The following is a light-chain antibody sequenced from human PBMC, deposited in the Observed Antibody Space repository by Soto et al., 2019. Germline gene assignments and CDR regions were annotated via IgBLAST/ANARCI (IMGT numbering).Light chain of an antibody. CDR3: HHYET. CDR1: QSVSRSY. CDR2: GAS. Sequence: IVLTHSPCTLSLSPLDRASLSCRASQSVSRSYLGWYQQKPGQAPRLLMYGASIRAAGVPDRFSGSGSGTEFTLTISRLEPEDFTVYYCHHYETFGQGTKVDI. V-gene: IGKV3-20*01. J-gene: IGKJ1*01.